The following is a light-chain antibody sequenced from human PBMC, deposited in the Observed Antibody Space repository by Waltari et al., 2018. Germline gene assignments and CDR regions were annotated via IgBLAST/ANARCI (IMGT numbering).Light chain of an antibody. CDR1: QSISKY. Sequence: DIQMTQSPSSLSASVGDRVTITCRASQSISKYLNWYQQKPGKAPKLLIYATSSLQSGVPSRFSSSGSGTDFGLTISSLQPEDFATYYCQQSYSTPRAFGGGTKVEI. J-gene: IGKJ4*01. CDR3: QQSYSTPRA. CDR2: ATS. V-gene: IGKV1-39*01.